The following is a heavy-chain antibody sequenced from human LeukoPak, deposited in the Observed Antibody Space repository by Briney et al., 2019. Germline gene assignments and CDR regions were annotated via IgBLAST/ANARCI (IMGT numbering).Heavy chain of an antibody. D-gene: IGHD3-22*01. J-gene: IGHJ3*02. CDR3: AKKTHYYDSSGYSDAFDI. CDR1: GGSISSYY. CDR2: IYYSGST. Sequence: PSETLSLTCTVSGGSISSYYRSWIRQPPGKGLEWIGYIYYSGSTNYNPCLKSRLTISVDTSKNQFSLKLSSVTAADTAVYYCAKKTHYYDSSGYSDAFDIWGQGTMVSVSS. V-gene: IGHV4-59*01.